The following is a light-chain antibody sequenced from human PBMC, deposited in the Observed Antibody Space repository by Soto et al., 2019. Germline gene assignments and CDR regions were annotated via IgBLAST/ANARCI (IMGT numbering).Light chain of an antibody. V-gene: IGLV3-9*01. J-gene: IGLJ2*01. CDR1: NIGSKN. Sequence: SYELTQPLSVSVALGQTARITCGGKNIGSKNVHWYQQRPGQAPVVVIYRDYHRPAGIPERFSGSNSGNTATLTISRAQAGDEADYSCQVWDISTAVVFGGGTKLTVL. CDR3: QVWDISTAVV. CDR2: RDY.